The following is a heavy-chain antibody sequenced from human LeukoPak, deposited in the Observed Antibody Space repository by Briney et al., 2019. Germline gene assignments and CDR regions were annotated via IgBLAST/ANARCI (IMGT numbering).Heavy chain of an antibody. CDR1: GFIFSSYA. J-gene: IGHJ5*02. CDR2: ISYDGSSK. V-gene: IGHV3-30-3*01. CDR3: ARNPAAWFGELSSWFDP. D-gene: IGHD3-10*01. Sequence: PGGSLRLSCAASGFIFSSYAMHWVRQAPGKGLEWVAVISYDGSSKNYADSVKGRFTISRDNSENTLYLQMSSLKTDDSAVYYCARNPAAWFGELSSWFDPWGQGTLVTVSS.